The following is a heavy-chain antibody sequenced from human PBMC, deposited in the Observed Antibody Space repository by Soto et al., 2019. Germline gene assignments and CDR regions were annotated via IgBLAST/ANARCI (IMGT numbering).Heavy chain of an antibody. CDR2: ISGSGGST. Sequence: GGSLRLSCAASGFTFSSYAMSWVRQAPGKGLEWVSAISGSGGSTYYADSVKGRFTISRDNSKNTLYLQMNSLRAEDTAVYYCSKDLCSTSCYDIGYWGQGTLVTVSS. V-gene: IGHV3-23*01. CDR1: GFTFSSYA. D-gene: IGHD2-2*01. CDR3: SKDLCSTSCYDIGY. J-gene: IGHJ4*02.